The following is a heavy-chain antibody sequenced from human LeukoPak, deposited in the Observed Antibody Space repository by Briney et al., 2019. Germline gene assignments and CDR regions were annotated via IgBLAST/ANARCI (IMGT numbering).Heavy chain of an antibody. CDR2: IYYSGST. D-gene: IGHD1-26*01. V-gene: IGHV4-59*07. CDR3: ARMRIEWELPGDYYHGMDV. CDR1: GGSISSYY. J-gene: IGHJ6*02. Sequence: SDTLSLTCTVSGGSISSYYWSWIRQPPGKGLEWIGYIYYSGSTNYNPSLKSRVTISVDTSKNQFSLRLSSVTAADTAGYYCARMRIEWELPGDYYHGMDVWGQGTTVTVSS.